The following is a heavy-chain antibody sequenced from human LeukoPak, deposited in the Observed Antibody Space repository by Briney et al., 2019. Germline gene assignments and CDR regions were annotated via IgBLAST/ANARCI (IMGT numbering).Heavy chain of an antibody. D-gene: IGHD2-15*01. CDR1: GGSVSSGSYF. V-gene: IGHV4-61*01. Sequence: SETLSLTCTVSGGSVSSGSYFWSWIRQPPGKGLEWIGYIYYSGSTNYNPSLKSRVTISKDTSKNQFSLKLSSVTAADTAVYYCAREAHCSGGSCYYADYWGQGNLVTVSS. CDR3: AREAHCSGGSCYYADY. J-gene: IGHJ4*02. CDR2: IYYSGST.